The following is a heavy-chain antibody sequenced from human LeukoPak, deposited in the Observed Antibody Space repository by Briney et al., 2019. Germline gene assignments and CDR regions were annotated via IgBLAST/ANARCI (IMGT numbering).Heavy chain of an antibody. J-gene: IGHJ4*02. CDR1: GFTFSSYG. CDR3: ARGARYYGSSGYYYY. V-gene: IGHV3-33*01. CDR2: IWYDGSNK. D-gene: IGHD3-22*01. Sequence: GGSLRLSCAASGFTFSSYGVHWVRQAPGKGLEWVAVIWYDGSNKYYADSVKGRFTISRDNSKNTLYLQMNSLRAEDTAVYYCARGARYYGSSGYYYYWGQGTLVTVSS.